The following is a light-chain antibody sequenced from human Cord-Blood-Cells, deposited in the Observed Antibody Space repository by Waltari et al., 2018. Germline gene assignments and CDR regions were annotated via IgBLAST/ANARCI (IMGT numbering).Light chain of an antibody. CDR1: SSDVGGYNL. V-gene: IGLV2-23*01. CDR2: EGS. Sequence: QSALTQPASVSGSPGQSITISCTGTSSDVGGYNLVSWYQQHPGKAPKLRVYEGSKRPSGVSNRFSVSKSGNTASLTISGLQAEDEADYYGCSYAGSSTHVVFGGGTKLTVL. CDR3: CSYAGSSTHVV. J-gene: IGLJ2*01.